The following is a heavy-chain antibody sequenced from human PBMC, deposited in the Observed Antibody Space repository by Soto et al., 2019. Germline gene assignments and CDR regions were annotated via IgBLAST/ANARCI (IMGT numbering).Heavy chain of an antibody. CDR1: GGSFSGYY. V-gene: IGHV4-34*01. CDR3: AREGQQLVLDAFDI. CDR2: INHSGST. D-gene: IGHD6-13*01. J-gene: IGHJ3*02. Sequence: SETLSLTCAVYGGSFSGYYWSWIRQPPGKGLEWIGEINHSGSTNYNPSLKSRVTISVDTSKNQFSLKLSSVTAADTAVYYCAREGQQLVLDAFDIWGQGTMVTVSS.